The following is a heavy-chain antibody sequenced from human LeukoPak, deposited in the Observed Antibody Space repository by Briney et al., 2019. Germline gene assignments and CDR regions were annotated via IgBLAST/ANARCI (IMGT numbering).Heavy chain of an antibody. CDR2: ILHSGST. J-gene: IGHJ4*02. D-gene: IGHD3-3*01. CDR3: ARTRDFWSGFFDY. V-gene: IGHV4-30-2*01. Sequence: SETLSLNCDVSGGSITSDTYYWSWIRQPPGKGLEWIGYILHSGSTYNNPSLKSRVTISVDTSKSQFSLKLSSVTAADAAVYYCARTRDFWSGFFDYWGQGTLVTVSS. CDR1: GGSITSDTYY.